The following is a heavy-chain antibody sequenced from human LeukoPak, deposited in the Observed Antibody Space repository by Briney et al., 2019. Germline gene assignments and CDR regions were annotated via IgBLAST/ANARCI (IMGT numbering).Heavy chain of an antibody. V-gene: IGHV3-15*01. J-gene: IGHJ4*02. CDR2: IKSKIDGGTA. CDR1: GFTFVYAW. D-gene: IGHD3-16*01. CDR3: TCFTWGTSDY. Sequence: GGSLRLSCAASGFTFVYAWMSWFRQAPGKGLDWVGRIKSKIDGGTADYAAPVKGRFTISRDDSKNMLYLQVDSLKTEDTAVYYCTCFTWGTSDYWGQGTLVTVSS.